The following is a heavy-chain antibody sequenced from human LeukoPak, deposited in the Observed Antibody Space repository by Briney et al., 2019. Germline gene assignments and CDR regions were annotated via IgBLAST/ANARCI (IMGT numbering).Heavy chain of an antibody. V-gene: IGHV3-7*04. D-gene: IGHD6-19*01. CDR2: IKQDGSEK. J-gene: IGHJ4*02. Sequence: GGSLRPSCAASGFTFSSYWMSWVRQAPGKGLEWVANIKQDGSEKNYVDSVKGRFTISRDNAKNSLYLQMNSLRGEGTAVYYCARVISSGWYLVDYWGQGTLVTVSS. CDR3: ARVISSGWYLVDY. CDR1: GFTFSSYW.